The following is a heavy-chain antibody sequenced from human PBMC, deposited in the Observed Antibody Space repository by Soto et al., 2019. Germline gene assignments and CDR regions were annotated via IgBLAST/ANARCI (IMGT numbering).Heavy chain of an antibody. J-gene: IGHJ5*02. Sequence: QVQLQELGPGLVKPSQSLSLTCTVSGGSISSGDYYWSWIRQPPGKGLEWIGYIYYSGSTYYNPSLKSRVTISVDTSTNQFSLKLSSVTAADTAVYYCASGVVPRLNSFGHWGQGTLVTVSS. D-gene: IGHD2-2*01. V-gene: IGHV4-30-4*01. CDR2: IYYSGST. CDR3: ASGVVPRLNSFGH. CDR1: GGSISSGDYY.